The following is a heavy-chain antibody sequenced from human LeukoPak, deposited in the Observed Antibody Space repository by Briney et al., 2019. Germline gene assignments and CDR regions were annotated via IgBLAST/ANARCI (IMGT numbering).Heavy chain of an antibody. V-gene: IGHV4-59*08. CDR2: IYYSGST. CDR3: ARHGGTSYYFDY. Sequence: PSETLSLTCTVSGDSISSYYWSWIRQPPGKGLEWIGYIYYSGSTNYNPSLKSRVTISVDTSKNQFSLKLRSVTAADTAVYYCARHGGTSYYFDYWGQGTLVTLSS. J-gene: IGHJ4*02. CDR1: GDSISSYY.